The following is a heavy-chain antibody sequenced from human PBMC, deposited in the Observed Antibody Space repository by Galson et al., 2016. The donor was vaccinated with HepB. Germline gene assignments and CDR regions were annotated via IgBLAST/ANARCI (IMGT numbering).Heavy chain of an antibody. CDR2: ISGSGDTT. V-gene: IGHV3-23*01. CDR1: GFTFSSYA. CDR3: VRARNDRENPFDM. Sequence: SLRLSCAASGFTFSSYAMSWVRQAPGKGLEWVSAISGSGDTTYYADSVKGRFTISRDNSNNTLYLQMNSLRDEDTAVYYCVRARNDRENPFDMWGQGAMVTVSS. D-gene: IGHD3-22*01. J-gene: IGHJ3*02.